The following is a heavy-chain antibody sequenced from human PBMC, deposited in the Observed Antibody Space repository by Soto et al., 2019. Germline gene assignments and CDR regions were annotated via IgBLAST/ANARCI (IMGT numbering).Heavy chain of an antibody. D-gene: IGHD6-13*01. CDR3: AKENGYSSSWFEFDY. V-gene: IGHV3-23*01. CDR2: ISGSGGST. J-gene: IGHJ4*02. Sequence: EVQLLESGGGLVQPGGSLRLSCAASGFTFSSYAMSWVRQAPGKGLEWVSAISGSGGSTYYADSVKGRFTISRDNSKNTLXLXXNXXXAXXXAVYYCAKENGYSSSWFEFDYWGQGTLVTVSS. CDR1: GFTFSSYA.